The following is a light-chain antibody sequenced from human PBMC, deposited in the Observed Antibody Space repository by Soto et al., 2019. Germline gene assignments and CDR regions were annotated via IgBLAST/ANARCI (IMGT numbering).Light chain of an antibody. Sequence: QPVLTQPPSVSGAPGQRVTISCTGSSSNIGAGYDVHWYQQLPGRAPKLVIYGDNNRPSGVPDRFSGSKSGTSASLAITGLQAEDEAVYSCQSYDTFLSGLVFGGGTKLTVL. CDR1: SSNIGAGYD. J-gene: IGLJ2*01. CDR3: QSYDTFLSGLV. CDR2: GDN. V-gene: IGLV1-40*01.